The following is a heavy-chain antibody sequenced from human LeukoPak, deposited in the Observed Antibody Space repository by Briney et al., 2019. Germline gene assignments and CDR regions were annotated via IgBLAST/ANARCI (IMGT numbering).Heavy chain of an antibody. D-gene: IGHD3-22*01. CDR1: GFTFSSYA. CDR3: ARGDDSSGMLDY. J-gene: IGHJ4*02. V-gene: IGHV3-23*01. Sequence: GGSLRLSCVGSGFTFSSYAMSWVRQAPGKGLEWVSGISGTGGTTYYADSVQGRFIISRDSSKNTLYLQMNSLRAEDTAMYYCARGDDSSGMLDYWGQETLVTVSS. CDR2: ISGTGGTT.